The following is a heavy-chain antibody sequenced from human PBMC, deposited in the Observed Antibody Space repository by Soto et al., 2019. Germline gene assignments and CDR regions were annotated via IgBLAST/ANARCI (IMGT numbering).Heavy chain of an antibody. CDR2: IKSKTDGGTT. CDR1: GFTFSNAG. Sequence: EVQLVESGGGLVKPGGSLRLSCAASGFTFSNAGINWVRQAPGKGLEWVGRIKSKTDGGTTDYAAPVKGRFTISRADSKNTLYLQMNSLKTEDTAVYYCTTLLLGYCRSKSCYGASWGQGTLVTVSS. CDR3: TTLLLGYCRSKSCYGAS. D-gene: IGHD2-2*01. V-gene: IGHV3-15*07. J-gene: IGHJ4*02.